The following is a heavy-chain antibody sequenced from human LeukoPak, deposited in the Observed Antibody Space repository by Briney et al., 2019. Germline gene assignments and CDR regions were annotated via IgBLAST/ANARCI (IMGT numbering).Heavy chain of an antibody. CDR3: ASILLNSGYDY. D-gene: IGHD5-12*01. V-gene: IGHV3-30-3*01. CDR1: GFTFSSYA. CDR2: ISYDGSNK. Sequence: GGSLRLSCAASGFTFSSYAMHWVRQAPGKGLEWVAVISYDGSNKYYADSVKGRFTISRDNSKNTLYLQMNSLRAEDTAVYYCASILLNSGYDYWGQGTLVTVSS. J-gene: IGHJ4*02.